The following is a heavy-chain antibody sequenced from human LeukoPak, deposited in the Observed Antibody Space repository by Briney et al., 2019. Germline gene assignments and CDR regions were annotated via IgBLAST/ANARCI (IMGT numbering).Heavy chain of an antibody. CDR1: GFTFSSYG. V-gene: IGHV3-30*18. CDR2: ISYDGSNK. Sequence: PGGSLRLFCAASGFTFSSYGMHWVRQAPGKGLEWVAVISYDGSNKYYADSVKGRFTISRDNSKNTLYLQMNSLRAEDTAVYYCANWNYGYYFDYWGQGTLVTVSS. CDR3: ANWNYGYYFDY. J-gene: IGHJ4*02. D-gene: IGHD1-7*01.